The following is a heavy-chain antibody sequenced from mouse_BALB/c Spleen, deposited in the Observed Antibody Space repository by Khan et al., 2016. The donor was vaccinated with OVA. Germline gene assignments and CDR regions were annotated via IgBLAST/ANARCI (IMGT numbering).Heavy chain of an antibody. CDR3: ARRGYGNDWFAY. D-gene: IGHD2-1*01. Sequence: VQLKQSGAELVRPGASVKLSCKASGFTITDYYMLWVKQSPEQGLEWIGWIDPESGNTTYDPKFKAKVSITADTSSNTAYLQLSNLTSEDTAVDSCARRGYGNDWFAYWGQGTLVTVSA. V-gene: IGHV14-1*02. CDR1: GFTITDYY. J-gene: IGHJ3*01. CDR2: IDPESGNT.